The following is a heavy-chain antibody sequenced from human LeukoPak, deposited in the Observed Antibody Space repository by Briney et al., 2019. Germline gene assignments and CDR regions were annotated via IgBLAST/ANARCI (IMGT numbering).Heavy chain of an antibody. CDR3: AKDYKLYDSSGYSPDY. Sequence: GGSLRLSCAASGFTFSSYGMHWVRQAPGKGLEWVAVISYDGSNKYYADSVKGRFTIPRDNSKNTLYLQMNSLRAEDTAVYYCAKDYKLYDSSGYSPDYWGQGTLVTVSS. J-gene: IGHJ4*02. CDR2: ISYDGSNK. D-gene: IGHD3-22*01. V-gene: IGHV3-30*18. CDR1: GFTFSSYG.